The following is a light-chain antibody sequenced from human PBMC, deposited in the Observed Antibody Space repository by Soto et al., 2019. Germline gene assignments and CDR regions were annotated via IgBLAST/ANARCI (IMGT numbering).Light chain of an antibody. J-gene: IGKJ3*01. CDR3: QQSHNLPFT. CDR2: DAS. Sequence: DIQMTQSPSSLSASVGDRVTITCQASQDISKSLNWYQQKSGKAPDLLIYDASNLETGVPSNFSGSGSGTEFTFTISSLQPEDIATYYCQQSHNLPFTFGPGTKVEIK. CDR1: QDISKS. V-gene: IGKV1-33*01.